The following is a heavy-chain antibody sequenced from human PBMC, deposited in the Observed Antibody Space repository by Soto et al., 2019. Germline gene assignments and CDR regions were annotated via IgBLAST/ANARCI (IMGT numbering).Heavy chain of an antibody. V-gene: IGHV1-69*01. J-gene: IGHJ5*02. D-gene: IGHD2-15*01. CDR3: AKGNSGTNWFDP. Sequence: QVQLVQSGAEMKRPGSSVKVSCKASGGSFRSFAINWVRQAPGQGLEWMGRIIPIFGTPNYAQKFQGRVMFTADESTRTAYVALSSLRSEDTAVYYCAKGNSGTNWFDPWGQGTLVTVSS. CDR1: GGSFRSFA. CDR2: IIPIFGTP.